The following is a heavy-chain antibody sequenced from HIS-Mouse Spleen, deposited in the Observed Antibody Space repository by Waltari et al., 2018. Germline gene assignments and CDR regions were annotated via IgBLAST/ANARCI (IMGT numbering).Heavy chain of an antibody. CDR2: IYYSGST. D-gene: IGHD6-13*01. CDR3: AREIPYSSSWYDWYFDL. Sequence: QLQLQESGPGLVKPSETLTLPCTVPGGPSSSSSYYWGWLRQPPGKGLEWIGSIYYSGSTYYNPSLKSRVTISVDTSKNQFSLKLSSVTAADTAVYYCAREIPYSSSWYDWYFDLWGRGTLVTVSS. V-gene: IGHV4-39*07. J-gene: IGHJ2*01. CDR1: GGPSSSSSYY.